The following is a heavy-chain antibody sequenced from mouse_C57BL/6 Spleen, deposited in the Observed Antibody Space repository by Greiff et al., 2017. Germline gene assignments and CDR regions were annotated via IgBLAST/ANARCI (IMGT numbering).Heavy chain of an antibody. Sequence: QVQLKQSGPELVKPGASVKLSCKASGYTFTSYDINWVKQRPGQGLEWIGWIYPRDGSTKYNEKFKGKATLTVDTSSSTAYLELHSLTSEDSAVYFCARIFYYYGSRRRDYFDYWGQGTTLTVSS. CDR3: ARIFYYYGSRRRDYFDY. D-gene: IGHD1-1*01. CDR2: IYPRDGST. CDR1: GYTFTSYD. J-gene: IGHJ2*01. V-gene: IGHV1-85*01.